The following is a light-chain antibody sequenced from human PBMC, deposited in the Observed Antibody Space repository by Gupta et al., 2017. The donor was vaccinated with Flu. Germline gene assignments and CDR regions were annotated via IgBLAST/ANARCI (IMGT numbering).Light chain of an antibody. CDR1: TGAVTSALY. CDR2: GAT. J-gene: IGLJ3*02. CDR3: LLSYNGVGV. V-gene: IGLV7-46*01. Sequence: QAVVTQEPSLTVSPGGTDTFTCGSSTGAVTSALYPYWFQQKPGQAPTTLIFGATNKHSRTPARFSGSLLGDKAALTLSGAQPEDEAEYFCLLSYNGVGVFGGGTKLTVL.